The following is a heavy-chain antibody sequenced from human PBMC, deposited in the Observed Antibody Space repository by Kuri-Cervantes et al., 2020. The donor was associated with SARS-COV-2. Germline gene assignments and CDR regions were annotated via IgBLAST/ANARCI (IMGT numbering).Heavy chain of an antibody. CDR3: ARAMIVVVAFDY. CDR1: GFTFSSYA. J-gene: IGHJ4*02. Sequence: GGSLRLSCAASGFTFSSYAMHWVRQAPGKGLEWVAVIPYDGSNKYYADSVKGRFTISRDNSKNTLYLQMNSLRAEDTAVYYCARAMIVVVAFDYWGQGTLVTVSS. D-gene: IGHD3-22*01. V-gene: IGHV3-30-3*01. CDR2: IPYDGSNK.